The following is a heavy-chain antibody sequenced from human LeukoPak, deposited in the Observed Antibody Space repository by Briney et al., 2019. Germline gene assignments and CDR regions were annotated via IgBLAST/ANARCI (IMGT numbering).Heavy chain of an antibody. V-gene: IGHV3-7*01. CDR1: GFTFSRHW. CDR3: ARTVPGHPDDYFDY. CDR2: MNQDGSAI. J-gene: IGHJ4*02. D-gene: IGHD6-19*01. Sequence: AGGSLRLSCAASGFTFSRHWMSWVRQAPGKGLERVAHMNQDGSAIYSIDSVKGRFTIPRDNDKNSLYLHMSGLTVADTAVYYCARTVPGHPDDYFDYWGQGTLVTVSS.